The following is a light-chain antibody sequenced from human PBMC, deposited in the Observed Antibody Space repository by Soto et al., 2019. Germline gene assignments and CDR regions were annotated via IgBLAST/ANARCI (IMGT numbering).Light chain of an antibody. CDR3: QQHNNWPLT. CDR2: GAS. V-gene: IGKV3-15*01. J-gene: IGKJ4*01. CDR1: QSVSSN. Sequence: EIVMTQSPATLSVSPGERATLSCRASQSVSSNLAWYQQKPGQAPRLLVYGASTRATRIPARFSGSGSGTQFTLTITSLQSEDFAVYYCQQHNNWPLTFGGGTKVEIK.